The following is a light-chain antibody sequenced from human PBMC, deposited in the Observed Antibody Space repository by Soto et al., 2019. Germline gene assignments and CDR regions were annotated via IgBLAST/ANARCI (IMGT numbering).Light chain of an antibody. J-gene: IGKJ2*01. Sequence: IQMTQSPSSLSASVGDRVTITCRASQSISSYLNWYQQKPGKAPKLLIYAASSLQSGVPSRFSGSGSGTDFTLTISSLQPEDFATYYCLQDYNYLFGQGTKVDIK. V-gene: IGKV1-6*01. CDR3: LQDYNYL. CDR1: QSISSY. CDR2: AAS.